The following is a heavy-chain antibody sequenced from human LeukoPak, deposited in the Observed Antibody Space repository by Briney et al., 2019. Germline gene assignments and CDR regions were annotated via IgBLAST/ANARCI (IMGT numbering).Heavy chain of an antibody. V-gene: IGHV1-69*13. CDR3: ARSSSGYLDAFDI. J-gene: IGHJ3*02. CDR1: GGTFSSYA. Sequence: SVKVSRKASGGTFSSYAISWVRQAPGQGLEWMGGIIPIFGTANYAQKFQGRVTITADEPTGTAYMELSSLRSEDTAVYYCARSSSGYLDAFDIWGQGTMVTVSS. CDR2: IIPIFGTA. D-gene: IGHD3-22*01.